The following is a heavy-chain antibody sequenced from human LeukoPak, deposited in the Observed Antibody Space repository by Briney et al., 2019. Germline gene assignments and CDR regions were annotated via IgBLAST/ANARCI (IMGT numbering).Heavy chain of an antibody. V-gene: IGHV3-23*01. CDR2: ISSSDGST. D-gene: IGHD6-19*01. J-gene: IGHJ4*02. CDR1: GFTFSRQA. CDR3: AKLIAVAATDDY. Sequence: GGSLRLSCAASGFTFSRQAMSWVRQAPGKGLEWVSTISSSDGSTNYADSVKGRFTISRDNSKNTLYLQMNSLRAEDTAVYYCAKLIAVAATDDYWGQGTLVTVSS.